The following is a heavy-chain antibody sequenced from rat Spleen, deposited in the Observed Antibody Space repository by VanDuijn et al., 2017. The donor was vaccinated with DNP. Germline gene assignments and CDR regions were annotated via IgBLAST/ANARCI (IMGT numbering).Heavy chain of an antibody. J-gene: IGHJ2*01. CDR2: ISYSGST. V-gene: IGHV3-1*01. Sequence: VQLKESGPGLVQPSQTLSLTCTVSGYSITSNYWGWIRKFPGNKMEWMAYISYSGSTGYNPSLKSRISISRDTSKNQFFLQLNSVTTEDTATYYCARWSRYFDYWGQGVMVTVSS. CDR3: ARWSRYFDY. CDR1: GYSITSNY.